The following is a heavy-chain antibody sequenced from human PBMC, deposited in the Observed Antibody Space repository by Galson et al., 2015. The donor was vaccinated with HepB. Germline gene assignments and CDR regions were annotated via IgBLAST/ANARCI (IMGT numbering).Heavy chain of an antibody. CDR2: ISYDGSNK. D-gene: IGHD6-13*01. V-gene: IGHV3-30-3*01. CDR1: GFTFSSYA. J-gene: IGHJ6*03. CDR3: ARAYSSSLGLGYYYYMDV. Sequence: LRLSCAASGFTFSSYAMHWVRQAPGKGLEWVAVISYDGSNKYYADSVKGRFTISRDNSKNTLYLQMNSLRAEDTAVYYCARAYSSSLGLGYYYYMDVWGKGTTVTVSS.